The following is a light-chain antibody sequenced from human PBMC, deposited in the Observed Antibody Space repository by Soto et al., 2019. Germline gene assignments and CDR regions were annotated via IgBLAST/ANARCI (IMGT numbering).Light chain of an antibody. Sequence: EIVLTQSPGTLSLSPGERATLFCRASQSFTTSQLAWYQQKPGQAPRVLIYDASNRATGIPARFSGSGSGTDFTLTISSLEPEDFAVYYCQQRSNWPLTFGGGTKVDIK. CDR3: QQRSNWPLT. CDR2: DAS. J-gene: IGKJ4*01. V-gene: IGKV3D-20*02. CDR1: QSFTTSQ.